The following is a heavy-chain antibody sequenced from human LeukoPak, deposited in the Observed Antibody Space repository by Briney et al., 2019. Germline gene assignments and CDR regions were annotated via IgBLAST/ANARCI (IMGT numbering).Heavy chain of an antibody. CDR3: ARGHTIGAAHRGDAFDI. Sequence: PSETLSLTCTVSGGSISSSSYYWGWIRQPPGKGLEWIGSIYYSGSTYYNPSLKSRVTISVDTSKNQFSLKLSSVTAADTAVYYCARGHTIGAAHRGDAFDIWGQGTMVTVSS. V-gene: IGHV4-39*07. J-gene: IGHJ3*02. CDR1: GGSISSSSYY. CDR2: IYYSGST. D-gene: IGHD6-13*01.